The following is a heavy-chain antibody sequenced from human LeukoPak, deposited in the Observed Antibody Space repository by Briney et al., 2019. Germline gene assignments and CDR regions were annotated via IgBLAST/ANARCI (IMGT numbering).Heavy chain of an antibody. V-gene: IGHV1-69*04. CDR2: IIPIFGIA. Sequence: SVKVSCKASGGTFSSYAINWVRQPPGQGLEWMGRIIPIFGIANYAQKFQGRVTITADKSTSTAYMELSSLRSEDTAVYYCARDRVVPAAIDPLYNWFDPWGQGTLVTVSS. D-gene: IGHD2-2*01. CDR1: GGTFSSYA. J-gene: IGHJ5*02. CDR3: ARDRVVPAAIDPLYNWFDP.